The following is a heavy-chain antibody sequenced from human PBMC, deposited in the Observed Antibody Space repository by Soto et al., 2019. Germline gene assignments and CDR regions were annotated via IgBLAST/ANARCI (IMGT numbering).Heavy chain of an antibody. J-gene: IGHJ2*01. Sequence: GGSLRLSCAASGFTVSSNYMSWVRQAPGKGLEWVSVIYSGGSTYYADSVKGRFTIPRHNSKNTLYLQMNSLRAEDTAVYYCARDQRRVDGDDRYFDLWGRGTLVTVSS. D-gene: IGHD4-17*01. CDR1: GFTVSSNY. V-gene: IGHV3-53*04. CDR3: ARDQRRVDGDDRYFDL. CDR2: IYSGGST.